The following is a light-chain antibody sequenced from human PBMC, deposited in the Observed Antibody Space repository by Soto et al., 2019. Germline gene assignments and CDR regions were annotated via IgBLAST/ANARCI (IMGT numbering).Light chain of an antibody. CDR3: QEYNSWRGEWT. J-gene: IGKJ1*01. CDR1: QSINIW. Sequence: DLQMTQSPSTLSASVGDRVTITFRASQSINIWLAWYQQKAGKAPKLLIYDASTLESGVPSRFSGSGSRTEFTLTISSLQPDDFATYYCQEYNSWRGEWTFGQGTKVDIK. CDR2: DAS. V-gene: IGKV1-5*01.